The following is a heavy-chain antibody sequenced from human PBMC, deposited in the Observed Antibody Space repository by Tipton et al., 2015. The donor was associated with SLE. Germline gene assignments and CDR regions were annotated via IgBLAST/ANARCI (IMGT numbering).Heavy chain of an antibody. J-gene: IGHJ3*02. CDR3: ARPRLAYRPDASDI. D-gene: IGHD1-26*01. CDR2: IYPGDSDT. V-gene: IGHV5-51*01. Sequence: VQLVQSGAEVKEPGESLKISCKGSGYSFANHLIGWVRQKPGKGLEWMGIIYPGDSDTKYSPSFRGQVTISADKSINIAYLQWSSLKASDTAMYYCARPRLAYRPDASDIWGQGTMVTVSS. CDR1: GYSFANHL.